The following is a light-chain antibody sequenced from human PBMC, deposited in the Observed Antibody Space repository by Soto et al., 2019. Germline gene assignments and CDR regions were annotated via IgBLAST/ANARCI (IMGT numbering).Light chain of an antibody. V-gene: IGKV3-20*01. CDR1: QTVSSNY. CDR3: QQYCASPQT. Sequence: EIVLTQSPGTLSLSPGETATLSCRASQTVSSNYLAWYQQKPGQAPRLLIYGASSRATGIPDRFSGSGSGTDFTLTINRLEPEDFSVYYCQQYCASPQTFGQGTKLEIK. J-gene: IGKJ2*01. CDR2: GAS.